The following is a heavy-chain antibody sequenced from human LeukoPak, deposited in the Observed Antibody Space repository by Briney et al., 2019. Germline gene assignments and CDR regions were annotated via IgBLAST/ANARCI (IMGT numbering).Heavy chain of an antibody. J-gene: IGHJ5*02. CDR2: IYYSGST. CDR3: ARGYCSDGSCYSGWFDP. D-gene: IGHD2-15*01. CDR1: GGSISSYY. V-gene: IGHV4-59*01. Sequence: SETLSLTCTVSGGSISSYYWSWIRQPPGKGLEWIGYIYYSGSTNCNPSPKSRVTISVDTSKNQFSLKLSSVTAADTAVYYCARGYCSDGSCYSGWFDPWGQGTLVTVSS.